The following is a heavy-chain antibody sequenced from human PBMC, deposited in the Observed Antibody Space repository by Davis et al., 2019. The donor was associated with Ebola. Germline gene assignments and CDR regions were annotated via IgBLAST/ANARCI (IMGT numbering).Heavy chain of an antibody. D-gene: IGHD3-3*01. CDR2: ISAYNDNT. CDR3: ARGSSIRGTIFGSYGMDV. J-gene: IGHJ6*02. V-gene: IGHV1-18*01. CDR1: GYTFTSYG. Sequence: ASVKVSCKASGYTFTSYGISWVRQAPGQGLEWMGWISAYNDNTNYAQKLQGRVTMTTDTSTSTAYMELRSLRSDDTAVYYCARGSSIRGTIFGSYGMDVWGQGTTVTVSS.